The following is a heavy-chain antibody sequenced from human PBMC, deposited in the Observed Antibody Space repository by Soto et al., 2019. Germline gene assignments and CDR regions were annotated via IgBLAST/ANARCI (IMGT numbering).Heavy chain of an antibody. CDR2: MNPNSGNT. J-gene: IGHJ6*02. CDR3: AREISYGLDV. Sequence: QVQLVQSGAEVKKPGASVKVSCKASGYTVTSYDISWVRQATGQGREWMGWMNPNSGNTGYAQKFQGRVTMTTNTSITTAYMELSSLRSEDTAVYYCAREISYGLDVWGQGTTVTVSS. CDR1: GYTVTSYD. V-gene: IGHV1-8*01.